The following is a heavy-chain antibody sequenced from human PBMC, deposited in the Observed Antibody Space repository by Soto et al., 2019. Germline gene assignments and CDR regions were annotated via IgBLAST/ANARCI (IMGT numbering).Heavy chain of an antibody. CDR3: ARELWSDLDY. J-gene: IGHJ4*02. D-gene: IGHD3-10*01. V-gene: IGHV2-5*02. Sequence: QITLKESGPTLVKPTQTLTLTCTFSGFSLSTSGLGVGWIRQPPGKALEWLALIYWDDEKPSSPSLKSRLTVTKDTSKNQVVLTMTNMDPVDTATYYCARELWSDLDYWGQGILVTVSS. CDR2: IYWDDEK. CDR1: GFSLSTSGLG.